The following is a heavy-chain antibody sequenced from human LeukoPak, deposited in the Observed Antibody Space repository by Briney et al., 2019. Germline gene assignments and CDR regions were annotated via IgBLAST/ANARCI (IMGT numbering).Heavy chain of an antibody. D-gene: IGHD1-14*01. CDR2: IRYDGSNK. CDR3: AKDTTPPKAGFDP. J-gene: IGHJ5*02. V-gene: IGHV3-30*02. Sequence: TGGSLRLSCAASGFTFSNYGMHWVRQAPGNGLDWVAFIRYDGSNKYYADSVKGRFTISRDNSKNTLYLQMNSLRAEDTAVYYCAKDTTPPKAGFDPWGQGTLVTVSS. CDR1: GFTFSNYG.